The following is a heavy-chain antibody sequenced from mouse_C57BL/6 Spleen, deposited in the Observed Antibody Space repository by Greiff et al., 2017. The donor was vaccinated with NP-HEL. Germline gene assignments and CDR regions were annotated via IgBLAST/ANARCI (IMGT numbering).Heavy chain of an antibody. CDR1: GYTFTSYG. J-gene: IGHJ1*03. Sequence: QVQLKQSGAELARPGASVKLSCKASGYTFTSYGISWVKQRTGQGLEWIGEIYPRSGNTYYNEKFQGKATLTADKSSSTAYMELRSLTSEDSAVYFCARPPTIVTTPWYCDVWGTGTTVTVSS. CDR3: ARPPTIVTTPWYCDV. CDR2: IYPRSGNT. V-gene: IGHV1-81*01. D-gene: IGHD2-5*01.